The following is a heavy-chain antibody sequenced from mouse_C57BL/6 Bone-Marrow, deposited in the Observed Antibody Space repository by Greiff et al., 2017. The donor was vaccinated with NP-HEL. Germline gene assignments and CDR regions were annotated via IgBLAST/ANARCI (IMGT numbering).Heavy chain of an antibody. CDR3: AKLWRGYFDV. V-gene: IGHV1-7*01. J-gene: IGHJ1*03. CDR2: INPSSGYT. D-gene: IGHD1-1*02. Sequence: VQLQQSGAELAKPGASVKLSCKASGYTFTSYWMHWVKQRPGQGLEWIGYINPSSGYTKYNQKFKDKATLTADKSSSTAYMQLSSLAYEDSAVYYCAKLWRGYFDVWGTGTTVTVSS. CDR1: GYTFTSYW.